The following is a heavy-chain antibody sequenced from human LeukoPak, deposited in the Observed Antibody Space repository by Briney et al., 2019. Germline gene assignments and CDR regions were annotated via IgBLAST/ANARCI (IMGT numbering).Heavy chain of an antibody. CDR3: ARGRYCSGGSCYPEDY. CDR1: GGTFTIYA. Sequence: SVTVSFKASGGTFTIYAISWMRQAPGQGLEWMGGIIPIFGTANYAQKFQGRVTITADKSTSTAYMELSSLRSEDTAVYYCARGRYCSGGSCYPEDYWGQGTLGTVSS. CDR2: IIPIFGTA. V-gene: IGHV1-69*06. J-gene: IGHJ4*02. D-gene: IGHD2-15*01.